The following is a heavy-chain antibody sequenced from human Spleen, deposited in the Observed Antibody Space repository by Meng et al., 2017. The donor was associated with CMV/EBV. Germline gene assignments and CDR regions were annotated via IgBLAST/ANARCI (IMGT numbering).Heavy chain of an antibody. CDR1: GYTFTSYY. CDR2: INPTGGST. CDR3: ARDATYEVVY. J-gene: IGHJ4*02. D-gene: IGHD3-22*01. V-gene: IGHV1-46*01. Sequence: ASVKVSCKASGYTFTSYYMHWVRQAPGQGLEWMGIINPTGGSTTYAQKFQGRVTMTRDTSTSTVYMELSSLTSEDTAVYYCARDATYEVVYWGQGTLVTVSS.